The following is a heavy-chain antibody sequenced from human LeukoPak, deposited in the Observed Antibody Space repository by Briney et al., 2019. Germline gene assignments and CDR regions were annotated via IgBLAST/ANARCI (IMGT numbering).Heavy chain of an antibody. CDR2: IYYSGST. CDR3: AKYDILTGYNNGAYDAFDI. Sequence: SETLSLTCTVSGYSISSGYDWGWIRQPPGKGLEWIGYIYYSGSTNYNPSLKSRVTISVDTSKNQFSLKLSSVTAADTAVYYCAKYDILTGYNNGAYDAFDIWGQGTMVTVSS. D-gene: IGHD3-9*01. J-gene: IGHJ3*02. CDR1: GYSISSGYD. V-gene: IGHV4-61*01.